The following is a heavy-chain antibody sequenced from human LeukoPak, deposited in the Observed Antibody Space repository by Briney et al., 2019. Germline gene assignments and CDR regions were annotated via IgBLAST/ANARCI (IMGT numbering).Heavy chain of an antibody. CDR1: GYTFTGYY. J-gene: IGHJ4*02. CDR3: ARECGNDSSGYYPGY. V-gene: IGHV1-2*02. Sequence: ASVKVSCKASGYTFTGYYMHWVRQAPGQGLEWMGWINPNSGGTNYAQKFQGRVTMTRDTSISTAYMELSSLRSEDTAVYYCARECGNDSSGYYPGYWGQGTLVTVSS. CDR2: INPNSGGT. D-gene: IGHD3-22*01.